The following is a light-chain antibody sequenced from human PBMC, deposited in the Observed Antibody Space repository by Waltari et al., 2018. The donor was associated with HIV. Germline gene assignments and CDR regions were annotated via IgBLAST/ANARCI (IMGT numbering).Light chain of an antibody. Sequence: SYELTQPPSVSVSPGQTARITCPGDALPKTYAYWYQQKSGQAPVLVIYEDSKRPSGIPERFSGSSSGTVATLTISGAQVEDEADYYCYSTDSSDWVFGGGTKLTVL. CDR3: YSTDSSDWV. V-gene: IGLV3-10*01. CDR2: EDS. J-gene: IGLJ3*02. CDR1: ALPKTY.